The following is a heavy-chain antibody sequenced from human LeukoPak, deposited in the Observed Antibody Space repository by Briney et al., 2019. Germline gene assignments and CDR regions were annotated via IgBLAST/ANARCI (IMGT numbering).Heavy chain of an antibody. CDR3: ARGETARVDY. D-gene: IGHD3-16*01. CDR1: GFTFSTYN. V-gene: IGHV3-48*02. CDR2: ISSGSSTI. Sequence: GGSLRLSCAASGFTFSTYNMNWVRQAPGKGLEWLSYISSGSSTIYYADSVEGRFTISRDNAKNSLYLQMNSLRDEDTAVHYCARGETARVDYWGQGIPVTVSS. J-gene: IGHJ4*02.